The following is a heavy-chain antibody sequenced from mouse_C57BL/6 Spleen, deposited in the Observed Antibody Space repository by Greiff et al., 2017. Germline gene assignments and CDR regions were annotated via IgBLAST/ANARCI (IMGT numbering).Heavy chain of an antibody. D-gene: IGHD2-4*01. Sequence: QVQLKESGPGLVAPSQSLSITCTVSGFSLTSYGVDWVRQPPGQGLEWLGVIWGGGSTNYNSALMSRLSIRKDNSTSHVFLKMNSLQTADTAMYYCAKHDDYPYYAMDYWGQGTSVTVSS. J-gene: IGHJ4*01. V-gene: IGHV2-9*01. CDR3: AKHDDYPYYAMDY. CDR2: IWGGGST. CDR1: GFSLTSYG.